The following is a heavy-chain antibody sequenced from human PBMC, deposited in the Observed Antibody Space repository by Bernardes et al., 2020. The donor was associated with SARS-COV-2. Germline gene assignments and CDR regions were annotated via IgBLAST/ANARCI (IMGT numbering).Heavy chain of an antibody. CDR2: INWNGANI. J-gene: IGHJ6*02. CDR1: GFTFDDYG. V-gene: IGHV3-20*04. CDR3: ARDRNYYDSSGYQHYYYGMDV. Sequence: GGSLRLSCAASGFTFDDYGMIWVRQSPGKGLEWVAGINWNGANIRYADSVRGRFTISRDNTKNSLYLQMNSLRAEDTAVYYCARDRNYYDSSGYQHYYYGMDVWGQGTTVTVSS. D-gene: IGHD3-22*01.